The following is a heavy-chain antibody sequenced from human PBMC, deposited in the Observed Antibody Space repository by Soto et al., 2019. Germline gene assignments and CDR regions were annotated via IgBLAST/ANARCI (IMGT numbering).Heavy chain of an antibody. J-gene: IGHJ3*02. D-gene: IGHD3-10*01. CDR2: IYYSGST. CDR1: GGSISSYY. V-gene: IGHV4-39*01. Sequence: TSETLSLTCTVSGGSISSYYWGWIRQPPGKGLEWIGSIYYSGSTYYNPSLKSRATISVDTSKNQFSLKLTSVTAADTAVYYCARHANRNYYDAFDIWGQGTMVTVSS. CDR3: ARHANRNYYDAFDI.